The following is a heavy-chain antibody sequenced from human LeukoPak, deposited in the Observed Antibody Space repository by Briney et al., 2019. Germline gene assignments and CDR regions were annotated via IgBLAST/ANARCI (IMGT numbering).Heavy chain of an antibody. J-gene: IGHJ4*02. V-gene: IGHV4-4*02. Sequence: SGTLSLTCAVSGGSISSSNWWSWVRQPPGKGLEWIGEIYHSGSTNYNPSLKSRVTISVDKSKNQFSLKLSSVTAADTAVYYCASLRPDYDILTGYNYWGQGTLVTVSS. CDR3: ASLRPDYDILTGYNY. D-gene: IGHD3-9*01. CDR2: IYHSGST. CDR1: GGSISSSNW.